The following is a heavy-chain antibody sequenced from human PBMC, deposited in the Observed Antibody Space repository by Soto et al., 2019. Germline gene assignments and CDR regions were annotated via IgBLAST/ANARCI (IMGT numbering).Heavy chain of an antibody. J-gene: IGHJ6*02. CDR1: GGTFSSYA. CDR3: ASDSSITMVRGGSYYGMDV. Sequence: QVQLVQSGAEVKKPGSSVKVSCKASGGTFSSYAISWVRQAPGQGLEWMGGIIPIFGTANYAQKFQGRVTITADESTSTAYMELSSLRSEDTAVYYCASDSSITMVRGGSYYGMDVWGQGTTVTVSS. D-gene: IGHD3-10*01. CDR2: IIPIFGTA. V-gene: IGHV1-69*01.